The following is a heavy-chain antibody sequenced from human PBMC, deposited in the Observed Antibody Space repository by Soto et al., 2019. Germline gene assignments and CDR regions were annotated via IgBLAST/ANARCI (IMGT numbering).Heavy chain of an antibody. V-gene: IGHV1-69*13. J-gene: IGHJ4*01. CDR3: ARDRDHTYDY. CDR2: IIPIFGTT. CDR1: GGTFSSFA. Sequence: GASVKVSCKASGGTFSSFAISWVRQAPGQGLEWMGGIIPIFGTTNYAQKFQGRVTITADESTSTAYMEVTTLRSEDTAVYYCARDRDHTYDYWGHGTLVTVSS.